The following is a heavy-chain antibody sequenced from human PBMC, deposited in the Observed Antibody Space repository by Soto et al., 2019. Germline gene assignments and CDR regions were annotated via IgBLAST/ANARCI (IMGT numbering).Heavy chain of an antibody. CDR3: AREDKSEYYFDY. D-gene: IGHD3-3*01. CDR1: GYTFTGYY. CDR2: INPNSGGT. J-gene: IGHJ4*02. V-gene: IGHV1-2*02. Sequence: SVKVTCKASGYTFTGYYMRWVRQAPGQGLEWMGWINPNSGGTNYAQKFQGRVTTTRDTSISTAYMELSRLRSDDTAVYYCAREDKSEYYFDYWGQGTLVTVS.